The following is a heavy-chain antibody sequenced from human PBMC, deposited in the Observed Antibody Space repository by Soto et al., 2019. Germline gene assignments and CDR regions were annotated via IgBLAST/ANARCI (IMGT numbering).Heavy chain of an antibody. J-gene: IGHJ6*02. CDR3: ARVAAAGGYYYGTDV. V-gene: IGHV1-2*02. CDR2: INPNSGGT. CDR1: GYTFTGYY. D-gene: IGHD6-13*01. Sequence: ASVKVSCKASGYTFTGYYMHWVRQAPGQGLEWMGWINPNSGGTNYAQKFQGRVTMTRDTSISTAYMELSRLRSDDTAVYYCARVAAAGGYYYGTDVWGQGTTVTVSS.